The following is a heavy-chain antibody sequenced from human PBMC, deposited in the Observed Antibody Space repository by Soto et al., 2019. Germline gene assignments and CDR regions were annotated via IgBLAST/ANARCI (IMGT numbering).Heavy chain of an antibody. J-gene: IGHJ5*02. D-gene: IGHD2-2*01. CDR2: IYYSGST. CDR3: ARHGVVPAVWFDP. Sequence: KPSETLSLTCTVSGGSISSYYWSWIRQPPGKGLEWIGYIYYSGSTNYNPSLKSRVTISVDTSKNQFSLKLSSVTAADTAVYYCARHGVVPAVWFDPWGQGTLVTVSS. V-gene: IGHV4-59*08. CDR1: GGSISSYY.